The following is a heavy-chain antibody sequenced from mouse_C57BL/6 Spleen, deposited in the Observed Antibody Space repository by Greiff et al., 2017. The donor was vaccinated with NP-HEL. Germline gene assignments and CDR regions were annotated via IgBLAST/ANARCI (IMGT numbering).Heavy chain of an antibody. Sequence: EVKLVESGGGLVKPGGSLKLSCAASGFTFSAYGMHWVRQAPEKGLEWVAYISSGSSTIYYADTVKGRFTISRDNAQNTLYLQMTSLRSEDTAMYYCATVVATWDAMDFWGQGTSVTVSS. CDR1: GFTFSAYG. J-gene: IGHJ4*01. CDR2: ISSGSSTI. D-gene: IGHD1-1*01. V-gene: IGHV5-17*01. CDR3: ATVVATWDAMDF.